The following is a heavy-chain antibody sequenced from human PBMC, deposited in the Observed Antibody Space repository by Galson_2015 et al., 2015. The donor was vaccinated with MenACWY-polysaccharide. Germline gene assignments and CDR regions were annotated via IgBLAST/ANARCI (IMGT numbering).Heavy chain of an antibody. J-gene: IGHJ3*02. CDR2: RNAYSGGK. CDR1: GYTFTDYY. CDR3: ATGYTVGYSREAFDI. D-gene: IGHD5-18*01. V-gene: IGHV1-2*06. Sequence: PVQACCKGAGYTFTDYYMHWGRQAAGQGLEWIGLRNAYSGGKDYEQKFQGRVTMTRDTYVSTAYMELTGLITDDTAVYYFATGYTVGYSREAFDIWGQGTKVTVSS.